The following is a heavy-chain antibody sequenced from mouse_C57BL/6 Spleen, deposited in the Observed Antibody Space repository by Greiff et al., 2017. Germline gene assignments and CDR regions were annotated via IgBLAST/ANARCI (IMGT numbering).Heavy chain of an antibody. CDR3: ATMVTTEWFAY. V-gene: IGHV1-4*01. CDR2: INPSSGYT. J-gene: IGHJ3*01. Sequence: VQLQQSGAELARPAASVKMSCKASGYTFTSYTMHWVKQRPGQGLEWIGYINPSSGYTKYNQKFKDKATLTADKSSSTAYMQLSSLTSEDSAVYYCATMVTTEWFAYWGQGTLVTVSA. D-gene: IGHD2-2*01. CDR1: GYTFTSYT.